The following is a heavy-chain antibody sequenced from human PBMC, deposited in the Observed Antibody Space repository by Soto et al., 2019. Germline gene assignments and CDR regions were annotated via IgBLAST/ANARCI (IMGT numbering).Heavy chain of an antibody. J-gene: IGHJ4*02. CDR1: GFTFSSYA. CDR3: AGLSQRDNDHSSGYYSAGY. CDR2: ISYDGSNK. V-gene: IGHV3-30-3*01. D-gene: IGHD3-22*01. Sequence: GGSLRLSCAASGFTFSSYAMHWVRQAPGKGLEWVAVISYDGSNKYYADSVKGRFTISRDNSKNTLYLQMNSLRAEDTAVYYCAGLSQRDNDHSSGYYSAGYWGQGTLVTVYS.